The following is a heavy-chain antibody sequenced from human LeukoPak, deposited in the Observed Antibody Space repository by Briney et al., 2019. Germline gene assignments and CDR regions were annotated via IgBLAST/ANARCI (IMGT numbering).Heavy chain of an antibody. CDR1: GFTFSSYA. CDR3: ARETGSAVGSMDFDY. J-gene: IGHJ4*02. V-gene: IGHV3-30-3*01. D-gene: IGHD2/OR15-2a*01. Sequence: QAGGSLRLSCAASGFTFSSYAIHWVRQAPGKGLEWVAVISYDGSNKYYADSVKGRFTISRDNSKNTLYLQMNSLRAEDTAVYYCARETGSAVGSMDFDYWGQGTLVTVSS. CDR2: ISYDGSNK.